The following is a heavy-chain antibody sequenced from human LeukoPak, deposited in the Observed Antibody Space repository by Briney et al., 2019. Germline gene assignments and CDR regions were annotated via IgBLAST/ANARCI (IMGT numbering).Heavy chain of an antibody. V-gene: IGHV4-38-2*02. CDR1: GYSISSGYY. CDR2: IYHSGST. J-gene: IGHJ5*02. CDR3: ARVYCSGGSCYSGSPLNWFDP. D-gene: IGHD2-15*01. Sequence: SETLSLTCTVSGYSISSGYYWGWIRQPPGKGLEWIGNIYHSGSTYYNPSLKSRVTVSVDTSKNQFSLKLNSVTAADTAVYYCARVYCSGGSCYSGSPLNWFDPWGQGTLVTVSS.